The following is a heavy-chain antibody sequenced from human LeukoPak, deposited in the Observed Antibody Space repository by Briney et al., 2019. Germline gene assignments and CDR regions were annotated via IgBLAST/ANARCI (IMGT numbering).Heavy chain of an antibody. CDR2: ISGSGGST. Sequence: GGSLRLSCAASGFTFSSYAMSWVRQAPGKGLEWVSAISGSGGSTYYADSVKGRFTISRDNSKNTLYLQMNSLRAEDTAVYYCATLRGSSWSIYYYGMDVWGQGTTVTVSS. V-gene: IGHV3-23*01. CDR3: ATLRGSSWSIYYYGMDV. J-gene: IGHJ6*02. CDR1: GFTFSSYA. D-gene: IGHD6-13*01.